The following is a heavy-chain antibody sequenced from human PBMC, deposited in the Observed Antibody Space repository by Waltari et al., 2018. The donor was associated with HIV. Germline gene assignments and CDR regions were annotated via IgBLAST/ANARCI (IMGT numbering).Heavy chain of an antibody. V-gene: IGHV1-8*01. Sequence: QVQLVQSGAEVKKPGASLKVSCRASGYTFPSYDITWVRQATGHGPEWMGWMNPNSGNTGYAQKFQGRVTMTRNTSISTVYMELSNLRSEDTAVYYCARDLAGTRLGGWFDPWGQGTLVTVSS. J-gene: IGHJ5*02. CDR1: GYTFPSYD. CDR2: MNPNSGNT. CDR3: ARDLAGTRLGGWFDP. D-gene: IGHD6-19*01.